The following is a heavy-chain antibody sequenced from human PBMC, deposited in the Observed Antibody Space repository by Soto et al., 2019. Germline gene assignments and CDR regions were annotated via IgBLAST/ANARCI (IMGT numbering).Heavy chain of an antibody. D-gene: IGHD2-21*02. CDR2: IKSKTDGGTT. CDR3: TTDCGGDCDPFDP. Sequence: GGSLRLSCAASGFTFSNAWMSWVRQAPGKGLEWVGRIKSKTDGGTTDYAAPVKGRFTISRDDSKNTLYLQMNSLKTEDTAVYYCTTDCGGDCDPFDPCGQGTLFTVSS. V-gene: IGHV3-15*01. CDR1: GFTFSNAW. J-gene: IGHJ5*02.